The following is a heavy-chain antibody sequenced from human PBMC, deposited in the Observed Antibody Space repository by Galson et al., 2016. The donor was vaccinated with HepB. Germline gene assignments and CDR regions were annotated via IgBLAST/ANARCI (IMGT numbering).Heavy chain of an antibody. CDR2: IYWDDEK. Sequence: PALVKPTQTLTLTCTFSGFSLTTNGESVGWIRQPPGKGLERLALIYWDDEKRYSPSLHGRLTVTKDTSKNEVVLTLPNMDPVDTGTYFCAHRRRSLNWYFFDSWGQGALVTVSS. J-gene: IGHJ4*02. CDR1: GFSLTTNGES. CDR3: AHRRRSLNWYFFDS. V-gene: IGHV2-5*02.